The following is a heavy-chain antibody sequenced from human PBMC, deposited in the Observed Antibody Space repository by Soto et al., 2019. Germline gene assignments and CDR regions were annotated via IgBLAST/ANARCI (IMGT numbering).Heavy chain of an antibody. CDR2: IYYSGST. D-gene: IGHD3-10*01. Sequence: QVQLQESGPGLVKPSQTLSLTCTVSGGSISSGGYYWSWIRQHPGKGLEWIGYIYYSGSTYSKPSLKSRVTISVDTSKNQFSLKLSSVTAADTAVYYCARDYGFGELSDYWGQGTLVTVSS. CDR3: ARDYGFGELSDY. V-gene: IGHV4-31*03. J-gene: IGHJ4*02. CDR1: GGSISSGGYY.